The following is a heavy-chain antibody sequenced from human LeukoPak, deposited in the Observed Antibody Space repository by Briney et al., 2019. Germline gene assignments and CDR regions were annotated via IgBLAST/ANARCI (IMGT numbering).Heavy chain of an antibody. D-gene: IGHD5-18*01. V-gene: IGHV3-23*01. CDR1: GITFSNYA. Sequence: GGPLRLSCVASGITFSNYAVSWVRQAPEKGLDWVSVTSGSAHKIRYADSVKGRFTISRDNSENIVYLQMNNLRAEDTAVYYCAGRVTGYSSGYVYWGQGTLVTVSS. J-gene: IGHJ4*02. CDR3: AGRVTGYSSGYVY. CDR2: TSGSAHKI.